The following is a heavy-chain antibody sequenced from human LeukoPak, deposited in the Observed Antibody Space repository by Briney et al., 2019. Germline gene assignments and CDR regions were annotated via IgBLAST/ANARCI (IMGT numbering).Heavy chain of an antibody. CDR3: VRDARLVNIDAFDV. Sequence: GGSLRLSCVASEFTFSGYWMSWVRQAPGKGLEWAANINQDGSEKYYVDSVKGRFTISRDNAKNSLSLQMNSLRAEDTAVYYYVRDARLVNIDAFDVWGRGTKVTVSS. CDR1: EFTFSGYW. J-gene: IGHJ3*01. CDR2: INQDGSEK. V-gene: IGHV3-7*01. D-gene: IGHD2-21*01.